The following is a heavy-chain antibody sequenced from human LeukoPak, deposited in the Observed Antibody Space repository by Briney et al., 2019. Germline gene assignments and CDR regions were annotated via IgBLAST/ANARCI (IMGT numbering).Heavy chain of an antibody. D-gene: IGHD6-6*01. J-gene: IGHJ6*03. CDR3: ARVYSSSSPHYYYYMDV. V-gene: IGHV4-59*01. CDR2: IYYSGST. CDR1: GGSISSYY. Sequence: PSETLSLTCTVSGGSISSYYWSWIRQPPGKGLEWIGYIYYSGSTNYNPSLKSRVTISVDTSKNQFSLKLSSVTAADTAVYYCARVYSSSSPHYYYYMDVWGKGTTVTVSS.